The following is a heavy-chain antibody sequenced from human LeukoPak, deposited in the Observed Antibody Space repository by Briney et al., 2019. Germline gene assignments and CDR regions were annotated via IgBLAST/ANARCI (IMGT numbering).Heavy chain of an antibody. CDR3: VRNDHGGSRVTFDI. V-gene: IGHV3-11*04. Sequence: PGGSLRLSCAASGFTLSDYYMSWIREAPGKGLEWVSYISPDSNTKRYADSVKGRFTFSRDNAKNSLFLQLNSLGSDDTAVYYSVRNDHGGSRVTFDICGQGTMVTVSS. CDR1: GFTLSDYY. CDR2: ISPDSNTK. D-gene: IGHD4-23*01. J-gene: IGHJ3*02.